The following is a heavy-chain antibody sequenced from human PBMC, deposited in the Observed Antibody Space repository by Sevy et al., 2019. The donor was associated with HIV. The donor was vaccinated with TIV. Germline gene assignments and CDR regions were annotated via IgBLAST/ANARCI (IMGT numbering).Heavy chain of an antibody. J-gene: IGHJ6*02. CDR2: INPISGGT. CDR1: GYAFTGYY. CDR3: ARSPTDFWTGGMAV. D-gene: IGHD3-3*01. V-gene: IGHV1-2*06. Sequence: ASVKVSCKASGYAFTGYYIHWVRQAPGQGLEWMGRINPISGGTDDSQKFQGRDTMTRDTSISTAYMDVSRLTSDDTAVYYCARSPTDFWTGGMAVWGQGTVVSVSS.